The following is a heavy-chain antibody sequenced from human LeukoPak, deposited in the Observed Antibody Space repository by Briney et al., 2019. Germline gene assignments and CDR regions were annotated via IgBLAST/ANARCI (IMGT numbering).Heavy chain of an antibody. CDR1: GFTFSSYA. CDR2: ISGSGGST. V-gene: IGHV3-23*01. Sequence: SGGSQRLSCAASGFTFSSYAMSWVRQAPGKGLEWVSAISGSGGSTYYADSVKGRSTISRDNSKNTLYLQMNSLRAEDTAVYYCAKLGRVVVAASSEIDYWGQGTLVTVSS. J-gene: IGHJ4*02. D-gene: IGHD2-15*01. CDR3: AKLGRVVVAASSEIDY.